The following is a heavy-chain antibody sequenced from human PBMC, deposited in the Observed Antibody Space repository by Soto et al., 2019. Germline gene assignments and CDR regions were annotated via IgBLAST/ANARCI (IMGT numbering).Heavy chain of an antibody. J-gene: IGHJ4*02. CDR1: GFSLSNSRLG. CDR3: ARTHPKYPGYYFDF. CDR2: IFSHDEK. V-gene: IGHV2-26*01. Sequence: QVTLKESGPVLVKPTETLTLTCTVSGFSLSNSRLGVSWIRQPPGKALEWLAHIFSHDEKSYSASLESRLTISKDTSQSQVVLTMANMAPVDTATYFCARTHPKYPGYYFDFWGQGTLVTVSS.